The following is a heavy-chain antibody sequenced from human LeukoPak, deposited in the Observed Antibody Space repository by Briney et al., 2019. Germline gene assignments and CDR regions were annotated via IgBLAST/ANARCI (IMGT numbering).Heavy chain of an antibody. CDR3: ARIGYSSSSLDY. J-gene: IGHJ4*02. Sequence: GGSLRLSCAASGFTFSNYWMTWVRQAPGKGLERVANINQDGSVIYHVDSVKGRFSVSRDNTKNSVYLQMNSLRAEDTAVYYCARIGYSSSSLDYWGQGTLVTVSS. V-gene: IGHV3-7*01. CDR1: GFTFSNYW. CDR2: INQDGSVI. D-gene: IGHD6-6*01.